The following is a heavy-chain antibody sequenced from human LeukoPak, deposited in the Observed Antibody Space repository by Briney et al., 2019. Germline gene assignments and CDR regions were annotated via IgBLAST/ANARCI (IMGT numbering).Heavy chain of an antibody. V-gene: IGHV3-43*01. Sequence: GGSLRLSCAASGFTFEDYPMHWVRQAPGKGLEWVSLISWDGDTTYYADSVKGRFTISRDNSKNSLYLQMNSLRIEDTALYHCAKARGLIGGAFDIWGQGTMVTVSS. D-gene: IGHD3-22*01. CDR2: ISWDGDTT. CDR3: AKARGLIGGAFDI. CDR1: GFTFEDYP. J-gene: IGHJ3*02.